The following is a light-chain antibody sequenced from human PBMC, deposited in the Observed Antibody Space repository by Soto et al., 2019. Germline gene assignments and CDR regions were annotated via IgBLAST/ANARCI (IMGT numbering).Light chain of an antibody. Sequence: QSVLTQPRSVSGSPGQSVTISCTGTSSDVGGYNYVSWYQQHPGKAPKLMIYDVSKRPSGVPDRFSDSKSGNTASLTISGLQAEDEADYYCCSYAGSYTLLVFGGGTKLTVL. J-gene: IGLJ3*02. CDR2: DVS. CDR3: CSYAGSYTLLV. CDR1: SSDVGGYNY. V-gene: IGLV2-11*01.